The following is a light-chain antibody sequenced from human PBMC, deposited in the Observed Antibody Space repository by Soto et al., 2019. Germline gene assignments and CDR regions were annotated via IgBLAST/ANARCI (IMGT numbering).Light chain of an antibody. CDR1: QSVPTW. J-gene: IGKJ1*01. CDR3: HHYTGSQGT. Sequence: DLQTTQSPSTLSASVGDRVTITCRASQSVPTWLAWYQQKPGKAPKLLIYDASNLEGGVPSRFSGSESGTEFTLTISSLQPDDSATYYCHHYTGSQGTFGQGTKVEIK. CDR2: DAS. V-gene: IGKV1-5*01.